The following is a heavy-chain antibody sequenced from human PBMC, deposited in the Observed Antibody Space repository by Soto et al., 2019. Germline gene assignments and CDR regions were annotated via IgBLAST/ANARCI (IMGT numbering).Heavy chain of an antibody. CDR1: GGSISSYY. CDR3: ARDRGAGGWFDP. Sequence: SETLSLTCTVSGGSISSYYWSWIRQPPGKGLEWIGYIYYSGSTNYNPSLKSRVTISVDTSKNQFSLKLSSVTAADTAVYYCARDRGAGGWFDPWGQGTLVPVSS. V-gene: IGHV4-59*01. CDR2: IYYSGST. J-gene: IGHJ5*02. D-gene: IGHD2-15*01.